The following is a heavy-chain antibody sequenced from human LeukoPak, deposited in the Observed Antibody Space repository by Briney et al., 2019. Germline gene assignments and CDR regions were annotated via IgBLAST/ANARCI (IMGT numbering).Heavy chain of an antibody. J-gene: IGHJ5*02. CDR1: GGSFSGYY. D-gene: IGHD7-27*01. CDR3: ARHLTLSGEAEFDP. CDR2: INHSGST. V-gene: IGHV4-34*01. Sequence: PSETLSLTCAVYGGSFSGYYWSWIRQPPGKGLEWIGEINHSGSTNYNPSLKSRVTISVDTSKNQFSLKLSSVTAADTAVYYCARHLTLSGEAEFDPWGQGTLVTVSS.